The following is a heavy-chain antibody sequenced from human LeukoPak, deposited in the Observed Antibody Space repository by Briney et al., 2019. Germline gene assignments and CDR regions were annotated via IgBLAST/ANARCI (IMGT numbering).Heavy chain of an antibody. CDR3: ARSDCSGASCYSDY. Sequence: GGSLRLSCAASGFTLSSYSMNWVRQAPGKGLEWVSSISSSSSYVYYADSVKGRLTISRDNAKNSLYLQMNSLRAEDTAVYYCARSDCSGASCYSDYWGQGTLVTVSS. D-gene: IGHD2-15*01. CDR2: ISSSSSYV. V-gene: IGHV3-21*01. CDR1: GFTLSSYS. J-gene: IGHJ4*02.